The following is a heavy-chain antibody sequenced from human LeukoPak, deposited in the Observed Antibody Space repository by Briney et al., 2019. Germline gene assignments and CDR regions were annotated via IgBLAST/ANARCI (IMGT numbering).Heavy chain of an antibody. V-gene: IGHV5-51*01. CDR3: AGASGFPDNWFDP. CDR1: GYSFTSYW. J-gene: IGHJ5*02. CDR2: IYPGDSDT. Sequence: GVSLKISCKGSGYSFTSYWIGWVRQMPGKGLEWMGIIYPGDSDTRYSPSFQGQVTISADKSISTAYLQWSSLKASDTAMYYCAGASGFPDNWFDPWGQGTLVTVSS. D-gene: IGHD3-10*01.